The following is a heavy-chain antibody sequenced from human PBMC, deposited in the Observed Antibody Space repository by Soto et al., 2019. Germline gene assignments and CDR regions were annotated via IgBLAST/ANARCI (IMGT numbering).Heavy chain of an antibody. CDR3: ASPKIAFYNWFDP. V-gene: IGHV4-4*08. Sequence: SETLSLTCTVSGGSISGYYWSWLRQPPGKGLEWIGSIYNSGSTNYNPSLKSRVTISIDTSKIQFSLKLSSVTAADTDVYYCASPKIAFYNWFDPWGQGTLVTVSS. CDR1: GGSISGYY. CDR2: IYNSGST. D-gene: IGHD3-3*02. J-gene: IGHJ5*02.